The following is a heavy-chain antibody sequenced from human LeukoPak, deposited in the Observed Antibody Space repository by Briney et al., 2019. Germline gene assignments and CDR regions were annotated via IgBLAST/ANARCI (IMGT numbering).Heavy chain of an antibody. CDR2: ISYDGSNK. V-gene: IGHV3-30-3*01. J-gene: IGHJ6*02. D-gene: IGHD6-13*01. Sequence: GGSLRLSCAASGFTFSSYAMHWVRQAPGKGLEWVAVISYDGSNKYYADSVKGRFTISRGNSKNTLYLQMNSLRAEDTAVYYCARAGGYSSSWYGGYYYGMDVWGQGTTVTVSS. CDR3: ARAGGYSSSWYGGYYYGMDV. CDR1: GFTFSSYA.